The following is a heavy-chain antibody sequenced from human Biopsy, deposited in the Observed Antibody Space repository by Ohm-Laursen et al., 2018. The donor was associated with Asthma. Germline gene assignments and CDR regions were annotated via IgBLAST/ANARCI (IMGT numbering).Heavy chain of an antibody. D-gene: IGHD6-25*01. CDR2: ITSSSSYI. V-gene: IGHV3-21*04. J-gene: IGHJ6*02. Sequence: GSLRLSCAASGFTFSGYTMNWVRQAPGKGLEWVSSITSSSSYIFYADSVKGRFTISRDNAQKSLFLQMGSLRAEDTAIYYCARVFESSEWGPFYHFGLDVWGQGTTVAVSS. CDR3: ARVFESSEWGPFYHFGLDV. CDR1: GFTFSGYT.